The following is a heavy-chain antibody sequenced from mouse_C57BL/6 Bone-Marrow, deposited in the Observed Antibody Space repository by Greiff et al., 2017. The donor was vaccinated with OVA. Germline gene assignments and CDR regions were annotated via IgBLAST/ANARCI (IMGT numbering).Heavy chain of an antibody. CDR3: ARGDSPPDY. D-gene: IGHD2-12*01. Sequence: VQLKQSGPGLVKPSQSLSLTCSVTGYSITSGYYWNWIRQFPGNKLEWMGYISYDGSNNYNPSLKNRISITRDTSKNQFFLKLNSVTTEDTATYYCARGDSPPDYWGQGTTLTVSS. CDR1: GYSITSGYY. J-gene: IGHJ2*01. V-gene: IGHV3-6*01. CDR2: ISYDGSN.